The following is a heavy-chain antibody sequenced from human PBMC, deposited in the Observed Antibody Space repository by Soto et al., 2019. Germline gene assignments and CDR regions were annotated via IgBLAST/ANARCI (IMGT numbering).Heavy chain of an antibody. J-gene: IGHJ6*03. CDR2: IYSGGST. V-gene: IGHV3-53*04. D-gene: IGHD2-2*01. Sequence: GGSLRLSCAASGFTVSSNYMSWVRQAPGKGLEWVSVIYSGGSTYYADSVKGRFTISRHNSKNTLYLQMYSLRAEDTAVYYCARGQYQLVTSGYYYYMDVWGKGTTVTVSS. CDR3: ARGQYQLVTSGYYYYMDV. CDR1: GFTVSSNY.